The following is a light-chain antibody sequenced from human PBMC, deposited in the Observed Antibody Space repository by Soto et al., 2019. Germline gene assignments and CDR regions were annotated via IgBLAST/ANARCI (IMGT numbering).Light chain of an antibody. CDR1: QGISKK. Sequence: IVMTQSPATLYVAPGGIVTFSCRASQGISKKVAWYQHKPGQAPRLLISAVSTGATGVPARFSGSGSGTEFTLTIISLQSEDGATDYGHQYHTWPVTFGGGTKVEIK. V-gene: IGKV3-15*01. CDR3: HQYHTWPVT. J-gene: IGKJ4*01. CDR2: AVS.